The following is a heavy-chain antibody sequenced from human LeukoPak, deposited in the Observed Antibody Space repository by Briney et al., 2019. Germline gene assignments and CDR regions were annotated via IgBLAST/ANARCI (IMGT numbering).Heavy chain of an antibody. J-gene: IGHJ5*02. CDR3: ARVIYCSGGSCYDGARFDP. Sequence: SETLSLTCGVSGYSISSGYYWGWIRQPPGKGLEWIGSIYHGGSTYYNPSLKSRVTISVDTSKNQFSLKLSSLTAADTAVYYCARVIYCSGGSCYDGARFDPWGQGTLVTVSS. D-gene: IGHD2-15*01. CDR1: GYSISSGYY. V-gene: IGHV4-38-2*01. CDR2: IYHGGST.